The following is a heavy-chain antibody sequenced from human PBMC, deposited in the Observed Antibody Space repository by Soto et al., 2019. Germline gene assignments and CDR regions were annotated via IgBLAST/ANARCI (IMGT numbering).Heavy chain of an antibody. D-gene: IGHD6-6*01. J-gene: IGHJ5*02. V-gene: IGHV1-8*02. CDR2: MNPNSGNT. Sequence: ASVQVSSKASGGSVTTDSINWVRQATGQGLEWMGWMNPNSGNTGYAQKFQGRVTMTRNTSISTAYMELSSLRSEDTAVYYCAREGYSSSSGSRGNWFDPWGQGTLVTVSS. CDR1: GGSVTTDS. CDR3: AREGYSSSSGSRGNWFDP.